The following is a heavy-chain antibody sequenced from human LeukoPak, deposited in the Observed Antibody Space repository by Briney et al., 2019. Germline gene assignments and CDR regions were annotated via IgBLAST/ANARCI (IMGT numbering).Heavy chain of an antibody. D-gene: IGHD3-16*02. CDR3: TRVKIVRLRLGELSLLPPVDY. Sequence: PGGSLRLSCAVSGFTFDDYAMHWVRQVPGKGLEWVSGINWNSDSIGYAVRGRFTISRDNAKNSLYLQMNSLRVEDTALYYCTRVKIVRLRLGELSLLPPVDYWGQGTLVTVSS. J-gene: IGHJ4*02. CDR1: GFTFDDYA. CDR2: INWNSDSI. V-gene: IGHV3-9*01.